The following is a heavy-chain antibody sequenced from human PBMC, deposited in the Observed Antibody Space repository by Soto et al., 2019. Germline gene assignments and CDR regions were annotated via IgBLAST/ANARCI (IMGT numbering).Heavy chain of an antibody. D-gene: IGHD6-6*01. J-gene: IGHJ4*02. Sequence: QVQLLESGGGVVQPGRSLRLSCAASGFTFSTYAIHWVRQAPGKGLEWVALISNDGGNKHYAASVKGRFTISRDNSKKTLYLQMNSLRPEDTAVYYCSRGGDWTSSVGLDSWGQGTLVTVSS. V-gene: IGHV3-30-3*01. CDR3: SRGGDWTSSVGLDS. CDR1: GFTFSTYA. CDR2: ISNDGGNK.